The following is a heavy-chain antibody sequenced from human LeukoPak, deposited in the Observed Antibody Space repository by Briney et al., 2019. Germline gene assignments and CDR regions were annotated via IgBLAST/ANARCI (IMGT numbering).Heavy chain of an antibody. CDR2: ISSSGSTI. CDR1: GFTFSDYY. CDR3: ARDLTITPGGSSYYYGMDV. D-gene: IGHD5-24*01. Sequence: PGGSLRLSCAASGFTFSDYYMSWIRQAPGKGLEWVSYISSSGSTIYYADSVKGRFTISRDNAKNSLYLQMNSLRAEDTAVYYCARDLTITPGGSSYYYGMDVWGQGTTVTVSS. V-gene: IGHV3-11*01. J-gene: IGHJ6*02.